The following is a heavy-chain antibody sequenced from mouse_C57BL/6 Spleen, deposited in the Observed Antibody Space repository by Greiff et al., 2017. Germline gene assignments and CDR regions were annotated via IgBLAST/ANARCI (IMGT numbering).Heavy chain of an antibody. CDR2: IYPGDGDT. D-gene: IGHD2-1*01. CDR3: ARDGNYPHYFDY. V-gene: IGHV1-82*01. Sequence: QVQLQQSGPELVKPGASVKISCKASGYAFSSSWMNWVKQRPGKGLEWIGRIYPGDGDTNYNGKFKGKATLTADKSSSTAYMQLSSLTSEDSAVYFCARDGNYPHYFDYWGQGTTLTVSS. J-gene: IGHJ2*01. CDR1: GYAFSSSW.